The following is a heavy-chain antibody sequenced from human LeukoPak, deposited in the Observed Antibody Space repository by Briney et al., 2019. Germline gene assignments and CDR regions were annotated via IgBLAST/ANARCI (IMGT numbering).Heavy chain of an antibody. CDR3: AIGGKGPKYYFDY. J-gene: IGHJ4*02. Sequence: PGGTLRLSCAASGFTFSSYGMSWVRQAPGKGLEWVSAISGSGGSTYYADSVKGRFTISRDNSKNTLYLQMNSLRAEDTAVYYCAIGGKGPKYYFDYWGQGTLVTVSS. CDR2: ISGSGGST. D-gene: IGHD4-23*01. CDR1: GFTFSSYG. V-gene: IGHV3-23*01.